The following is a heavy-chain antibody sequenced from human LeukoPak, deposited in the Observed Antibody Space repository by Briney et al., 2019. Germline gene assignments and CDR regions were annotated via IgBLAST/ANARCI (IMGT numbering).Heavy chain of an antibody. CDR1: GFTFSSYA. CDR3: AKQIDERGYYFDY. V-gene: IGHV3-23*01. D-gene: IGHD5-12*01. Sequence: GGSLRLXCAASGFTFSSYAMSWVRQAPGKGLEWVSAISGSGGSTYYADSVKGRFTISRDNSKNTLYLQMNSLRAEDTAVYYCAKQIDERGYYFDYWGQGTLVTVSS. CDR2: ISGSGGST. J-gene: IGHJ4*02.